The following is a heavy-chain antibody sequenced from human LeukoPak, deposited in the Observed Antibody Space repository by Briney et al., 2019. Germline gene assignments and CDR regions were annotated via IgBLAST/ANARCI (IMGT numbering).Heavy chain of an antibody. CDR3: ASGGWLRPGAFDY. D-gene: IGHD5-12*01. CDR1: GFTFSSYW. Sequence: GGSLRLSCAASGFTFSSYWMSWVRQAPGKGLEWVANIKQDGSEKYYVDSVKGRFTISRDNAKNSLYLQMNSLRAEDTAVYYCASGGWLRPGAFDYWGQGTLVTVSS. J-gene: IGHJ4*02. V-gene: IGHV3-7*01. CDR2: IKQDGSEK.